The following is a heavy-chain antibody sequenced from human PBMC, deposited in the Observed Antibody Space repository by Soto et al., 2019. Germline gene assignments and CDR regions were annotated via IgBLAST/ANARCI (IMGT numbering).Heavy chain of an antibody. Sequence: ASVKVSCKASGYTFTSYGISWVRQAPGQGLEWMGWISAYNGITNYAQKLQGRVTMTTDTSTSTAYMELRSLRSDDTAVYYCARVGVYDYGDYNWFDPWGQGTLVTVSS. J-gene: IGHJ5*02. CDR3: ARVGVYDYGDYNWFDP. CDR1: GYTFTSYG. CDR2: ISAYNGIT. V-gene: IGHV1-18*01. D-gene: IGHD4-17*01.